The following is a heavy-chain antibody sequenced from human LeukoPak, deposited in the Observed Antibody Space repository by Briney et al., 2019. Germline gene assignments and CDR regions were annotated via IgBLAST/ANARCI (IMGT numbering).Heavy chain of an antibody. CDR3: ARDMLAVPSNWFDP. CDR1: GYTFTSYY. J-gene: IGHJ5*02. V-gene: IGHV1-46*04. D-gene: IGHD2-8*01. Sequence: ASVKVSCKASGYTFTSYYIHWVRQAPGQGLEWVGVINPSGGGTSYAQKLQGRVTMTRDTSTSTVYMDLRSLRSEDTAVYFCARDMLAVPSNWFDPWGQGTLVTVSS. CDR2: INPSGGGT.